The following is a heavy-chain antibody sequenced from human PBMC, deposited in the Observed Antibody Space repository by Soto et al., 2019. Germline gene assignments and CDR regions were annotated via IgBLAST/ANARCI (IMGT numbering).Heavy chain of an antibody. CDR2: INSDGSST. D-gene: IGHD6-6*01. J-gene: IGHJ5*02. V-gene: IGHV3-74*01. CDR3: ARAARGGNWFDP. Sequence: GASVKVSCAASGFTFSSYWMHWVRQAPGKGLVWVSRINSDGSSTSYADSVKGRFTISRDNAKNTLYLQMNSLRAEDTAVYYCARAARGGNWFDPWGQGTLVTVSS. CDR1: GFTFSSYW.